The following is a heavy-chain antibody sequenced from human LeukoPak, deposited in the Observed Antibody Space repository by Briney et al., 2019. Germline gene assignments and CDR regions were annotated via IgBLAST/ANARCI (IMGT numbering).Heavy chain of an antibody. D-gene: IGHD3-10*01. CDR2: IYYSGST. CDR3: ARRPVRGPPLYYFDY. J-gene: IGHJ4*02. V-gene: IGHV4-39*01. Sequence: PSETLSLTCTVSGGSISSSSYYWGWIRQPPGKGLEWIGSIYYSGSTYYNPSLKSRVTISVDTSKNQFSLKLSSVTAADTAVYYCARRPVRGPPLYYFDYWGQGTLVTVSS. CDR1: GGSISSSSYY.